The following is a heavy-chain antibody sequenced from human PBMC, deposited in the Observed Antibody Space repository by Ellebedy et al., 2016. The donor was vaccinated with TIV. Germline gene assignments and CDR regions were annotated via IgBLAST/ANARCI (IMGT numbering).Heavy chain of an antibody. J-gene: IGHJ6*04. CDR2: ISGSGGST. V-gene: IGHV3-23*01. Sequence: GESLKISXAASGFTFSSYAMSWVRQAPGKGLEWVSAISGSGGSTYYADSVKGRFTISRVNSKNTLYLQMNSLRAEDTAVYYCAKESVGMDVWGKGTTVTVSS. CDR3: AKESVGMDV. CDR1: GFTFSSYA.